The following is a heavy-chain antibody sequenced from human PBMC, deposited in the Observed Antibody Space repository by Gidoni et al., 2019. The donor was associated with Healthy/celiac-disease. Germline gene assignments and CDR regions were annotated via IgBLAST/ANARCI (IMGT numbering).Heavy chain of an antibody. CDR1: GFTFSSYG. D-gene: IGHD2-15*01. J-gene: IGHJ3*02. CDR2: IWYDGSNK. V-gene: IGHV3-33*01. CDR3: ARESSGGNPDAFDI. Sequence: QLQLVESGGGVVQPGRSLSLSCAASGFTFSSYGMHWVRQAPGKGLEWVAVIWYDGSNKYYADSVKGRFTISRDNSKNTLYLQMNSLRAEDTAVYYCARESSGGNPDAFDIWGQGTMVTVSS.